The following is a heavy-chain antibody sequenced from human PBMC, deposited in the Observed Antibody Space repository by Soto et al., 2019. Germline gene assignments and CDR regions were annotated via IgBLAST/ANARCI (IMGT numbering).Heavy chain of an antibody. CDR1: GFTVSDNY. CDR3: AGRGANGYGDPNDALDI. V-gene: IGHV3-53*01. CDR2: LYAGGAT. D-gene: IGHD4-17*01. Sequence: EVQLVESGGGLIQPGGSLRLSCAASGFTVSDNYMNWVRQATGKGLQLVSLLYAGGATFYADSVKGRFTISRDTSKNTLYLEMESLRAEDTGVDYCAGRGANGYGDPNDALDIWGKGKVVSVSS. J-gene: IGHJ3*02.